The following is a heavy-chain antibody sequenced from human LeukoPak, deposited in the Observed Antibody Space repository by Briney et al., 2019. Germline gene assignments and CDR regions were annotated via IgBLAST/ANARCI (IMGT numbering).Heavy chain of an antibody. CDR3: AKAGGDADWFDP. CDR2: VSGSGGST. J-gene: IGHJ5*02. D-gene: IGHD4-17*01. V-gene: IGHV3-23*01. CDR1: GFTFSSYA. Sequence: GGSLRLSCAASGFTFSSYATSWVRQAPGKGLEWVSSVSGSGGSTYYADSVKGRFSISRDNSKTTLYLQMNRLRAEDTAVYYCAKAGGDADWFDPWGQGTLVTVSS.